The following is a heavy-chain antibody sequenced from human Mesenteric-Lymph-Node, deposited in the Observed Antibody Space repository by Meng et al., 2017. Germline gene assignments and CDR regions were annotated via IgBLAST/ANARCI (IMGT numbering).Heavy chain of an antibody. J-gene: IGHJ6*02. V-gene: IGHV3-33*01. CDR2: IWYDGSNK. CDR1: GFTFSSYG. Sequence: GESLKISCAASGFTFSSYGMHWVRQAPGKGLEWVAVIWYDGSNKYYADSVKGRFTISRDNSKNTLYLQMNSLRADDTAVYYCARDGYYYDSSGYYGYKYSMDVWGQGTTVTVSS. D-gene: IGHD3-22*01. CDR3: ARDGYYYDSSGYYGYKYSMDV.